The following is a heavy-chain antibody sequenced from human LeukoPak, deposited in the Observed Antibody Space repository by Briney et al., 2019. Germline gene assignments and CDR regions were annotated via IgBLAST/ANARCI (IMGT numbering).Heavy chain of an antibody. CDR1: GFTFSRYW. D-gene: IGHD1-26*01. V-gene: IGHV3-7*01. CDR2: INQDESAK. Sequence: SGGSLRLSCAASGFTFSRYWMSWVRQAPGKGLEWVASINQDESAKRYVDSVKGRFTISRDNTKNSLFLQMNSLRAEDTAVYYCARVPLVGATPPDYWGQGTLVTVSS. CDR3: ARVPLVGATPPDY. J-gene: IGHJ4*02.